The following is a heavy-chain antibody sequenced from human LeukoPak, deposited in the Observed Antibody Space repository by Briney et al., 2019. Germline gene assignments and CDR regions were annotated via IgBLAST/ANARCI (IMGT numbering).Heavy chain of an antibody. D-gene: IGHD3-16*01. J-gene: IGHJ4*02. CDR3: AKDRGTRGIFDY. V-gene: IGHV3-30*04. Sequence: GGSLRLSCAASGFTFSSYAMHWVRQAPGKGLEWVAVISYDGSNKYYADSVKGRFTISRDNSKNTLYLQMNSLRAEDTAIYYCAKDRGTRGIFDYWGQGTLVTVSS. CDR2: ISYDGSNK. CDR1: GFTFSSYA.